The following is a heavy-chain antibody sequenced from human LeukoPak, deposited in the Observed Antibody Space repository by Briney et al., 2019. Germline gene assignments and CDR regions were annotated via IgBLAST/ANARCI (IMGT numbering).Heavy chain of an antibody. V-gene: IGHV3-74*01. J-gene: IGHJ6*02. D-gene: IGHD2-2*01. Sequence: GGSLRLSCAASGFTFSSYWMHWVRQAPGKGLVWVSRINTDLSSTSYADSVKGRFTISRDNAKNTVYLQMNSLRVEDTAVYYCARVGYCSSGICYGMDVWGPGTTVSV. CDR1: GFTFSSYW. CDR3: ARVGYCSSGICYGMDV. CDR2: INTDLSST.